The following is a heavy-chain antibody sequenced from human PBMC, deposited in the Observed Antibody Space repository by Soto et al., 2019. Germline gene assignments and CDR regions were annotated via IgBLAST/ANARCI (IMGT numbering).Heavy chain of an antibody. D-gene: IGHD3-16*01. CDR1: GFSFSTYN. Sequence: GGSLRLSCTASGFSFSTYNMNWVRQAPGKGLEWVSSIDASSTHIYYADSVKGRFTISRDNGKSSLYLQMDSLRAEDTALYYCVIPQYDFLVDHWGQGTLVTVSS. CDR2: IDASSTHI. V-gene: IGHV3-21*01. J-gene: IGHJ4*02. CDR3: VIPQYDFLVDH.